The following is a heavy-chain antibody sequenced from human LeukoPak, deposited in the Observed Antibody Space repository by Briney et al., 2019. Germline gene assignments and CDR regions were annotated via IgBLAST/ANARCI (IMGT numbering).Heavy chain of an antibody. CDR3: ARKGIAAAGTRYYYGMDV. J-gene: IGHJ6*02. CDR1: GYTFTSYA. Sequence: GASVKVSCKASGYTFTSYAMNRVRQAPGQGLEWMGWINTNTGNPTYAQGFTGRFVFSLDTSVSTAYLQISSLKAEDTAVYYCARKGIAAAGTRYYYGMDVWGQGTTVTVSS. CDR2: INTNTGNP. D-gene: IGHD6-13*01. V-gene: IGHV7-4-1*02.